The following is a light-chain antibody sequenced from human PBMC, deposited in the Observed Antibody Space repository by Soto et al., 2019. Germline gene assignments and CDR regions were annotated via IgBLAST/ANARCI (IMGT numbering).Light chain of an antibody. V-gene: IGKV4-1*01. J-gene: IGKJ4*01. Sequence: DIVMTQSPDSLALSRGEGATINCKSSQSVVYSSNNKNYLAWYQHKPGQPPKLLIYWAYTRESGVTDRFSGSGSGTDFTLTISGLQPEDFAAYYCQQLRSYPSTVGGGTQVDIK. CDR2: WAY. CDR1: QSVVYSSNNKNY. CDR3: QQLRSYPST.